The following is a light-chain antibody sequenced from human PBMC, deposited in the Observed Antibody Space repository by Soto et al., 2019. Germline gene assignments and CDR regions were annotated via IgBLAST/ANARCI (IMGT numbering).Light chain of an antibody. CDR1: HTVSSS. J-gene: IGKJ4*01. CDR3: LQYRNWPLT. CDR2: GAS. Sequence: EIVMTQSPATLSVSPGERATLSCRASHTVSSSLAWYQQKPGQAPRLLIYGASTGATDIPARFSGSGSGTDFSLTISSLRSEDFAVYYCLQYRNWPLTFGGGTKVDIK. V-gene: IGKV3-15*01.